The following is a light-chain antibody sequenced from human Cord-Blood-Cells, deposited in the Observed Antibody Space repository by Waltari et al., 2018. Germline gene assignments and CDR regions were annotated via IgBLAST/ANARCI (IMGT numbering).Light chain of an antibody. V-gene: IGLV3-27*01. Sequence: SYELTQPSSVSVSPGQTARITCSGDVLAKKYARWFQQKPGQAPVLVIYKESERPSGIPERFSGSSSGTTVTLTISGAQFEDGADYYCYSAADNNMGVFGGGTKLTVL. J-gene: IGLJ3*02. CDR1: VLAKKY. CDR3: YSAADNNMGV. CDR2: KES.